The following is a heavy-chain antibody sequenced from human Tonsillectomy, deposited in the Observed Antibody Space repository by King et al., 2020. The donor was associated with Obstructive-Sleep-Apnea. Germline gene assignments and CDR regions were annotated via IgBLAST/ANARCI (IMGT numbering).Heavy chain of an antibody. V-gene: IGHV3-23*04. D-gene: IGHD3-22*01. CDR3: VKDSDYNSGGYNYPEY. J-gene: IGHJ4*02. CDR1: VFSFSRYA. CDR2: ISGSGVRT. Sequence: VQLVESGGGLVQPGGSLRLSCAASVFSFSRYALTWVRLATGKELQWVSAISGSGVRTYVSDSVKGRFTISRDNSKHTLYLQMSSLRVEDTAMYHCVKDSDYNSGGYNYPEYWGQGTLVTVSS.